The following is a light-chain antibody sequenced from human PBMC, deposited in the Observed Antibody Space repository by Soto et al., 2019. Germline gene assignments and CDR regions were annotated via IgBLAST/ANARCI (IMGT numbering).Light chain of an antibody. CDR2: KAS. J-gene: IGKJ3*01. CDR1: QSISTW. Sequence: DIPMTQSPSTLSASVGDRVIITCRASQSISTWLAWYQQKPGKAPKLLIYKASTLETGVPSRFSGSGSGTEFTLTISSLQPDDFAIYYCQQYNSYSPVTFGPGTKVDIK. CDR3: QQYNSYSPVT. V-gene: IGKV1-5*03.